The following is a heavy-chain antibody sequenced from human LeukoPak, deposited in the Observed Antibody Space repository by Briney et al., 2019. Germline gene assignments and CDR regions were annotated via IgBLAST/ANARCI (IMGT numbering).Heavy chain of an antibody. CDR1: GGSISSSNW. Sequence: SGTLSLTCAVSGGSISSSNWWSRVRQPPGKGLEWIGEIYHSGSTNYNPSLKSRVTISVDKSKSQFSLKLSSVTAADTAVYYCAMAAGTEYYFDYWGQGTLVTVSS. D-gene: IGHD6-13*01. V-gene: IGHV4-4*02. J-gene: IGHJ4*02. CDR2: IYHSGST. CDR3: AMAAGTEYYFDY.